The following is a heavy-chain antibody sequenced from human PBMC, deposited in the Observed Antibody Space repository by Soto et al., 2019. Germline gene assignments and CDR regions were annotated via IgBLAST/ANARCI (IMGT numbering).Heavy chain of an antibody. V-gene: IGHV3-53*01. Sequence: EVQLVESGGGLIQPGGSLRLSCVASGFTVSHNYMTWVREAPGKGVERVSVIFSGRSTYYGDSVKGRFTIFRDISKNMVYLQMNSLRAEDKAVYYCARVPDTGGRDYLGYWGQGTLVTVSS. D-gene: IGHD7-27*01. CDR1: GFTVSHNY. CDR3: ARVPDTGGRDYLGY. CDR2: IFSGRST. J-gene: IGHJ4*02.